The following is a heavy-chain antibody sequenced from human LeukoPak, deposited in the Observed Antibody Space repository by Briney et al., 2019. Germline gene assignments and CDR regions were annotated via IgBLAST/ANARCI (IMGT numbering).Heavy chain of an antibody. CDR3: ARGSGEYYDFWSGWDY. CDR1: GFTFSDYY. J-gene: IGHJ4*02. CDR2: IKYDGSEK. Sequence: GGSLRLSCAASGFTFSDYYMSWIRQAPGKGLEWVANIKYDGSEKFYVDSVKGRFTISRDNAKDSLYLHMNSLRAGDTAVYYCARGSGEYYDFWSGWDYWGQGTLVTVSS. D-gene: IGHD3-3*01. V-gene: IGHV3-7*01.